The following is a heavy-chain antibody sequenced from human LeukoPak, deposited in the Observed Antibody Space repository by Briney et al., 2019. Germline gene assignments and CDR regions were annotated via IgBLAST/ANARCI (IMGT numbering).Heavy chain of an antibody. Sequence: SETLSLTCTVSGGSISSYYWSWIRQPPGKGLEWIGNIYDRGSTKYNPSLKGRVTISVDTSKNQFSLRLSSVTAADTAVYYCARGRTFDNWGQGTLVTVSS. CDR3: ARGRTFDN. CDR1: GGSISSYY. CDR2: IYDRGST. V-gene: IGHV4-59*01. J-gene: IGHJ4*02.